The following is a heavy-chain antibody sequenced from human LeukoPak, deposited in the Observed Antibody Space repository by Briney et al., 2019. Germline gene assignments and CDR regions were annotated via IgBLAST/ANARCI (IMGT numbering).Heavy chain of an antibody. D-gene: IGHD5-12*01. CDR1: GYTFTSYY. V-gene: IGHV1-46*01. Sequence: ASVKVSCKASGYTFTSYYMHWVRQAPGQGLEWMGIINPSGGSTSYAQKFQGRVTMTRDTSISTAYMELSRLRSDDTAVYYCARDGYSGYDMGFFDYWGQGTLVTVSS. J-gene: IGHJ4*02. CDR2: INPSGGST. CDR3: ARDGYSGYDMGFFDY.